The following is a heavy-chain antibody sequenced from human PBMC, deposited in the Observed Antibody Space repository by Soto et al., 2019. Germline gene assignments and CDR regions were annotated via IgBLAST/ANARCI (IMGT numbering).Heavy chain of an antibody. D-gene: IGHD1-26*01. Sequence: QVHLVESGGGVVQPGRSLRLSCAASGFSFSTYGMHWVRQAPGKGLEWVAFISNDGSNKYYADSVKGRLTISRDNSKNTLYLQMNSLRAEDTAVYYRAKGFGNYWAFDYWGQGTLVTVSS. V-gene: IGHV3-30*18. CDR2: ISNDGSNK. J-gene: IGHJ4*02. CDR1: GFSFSTYG. CDR3: AKGFGNYWAFDY.